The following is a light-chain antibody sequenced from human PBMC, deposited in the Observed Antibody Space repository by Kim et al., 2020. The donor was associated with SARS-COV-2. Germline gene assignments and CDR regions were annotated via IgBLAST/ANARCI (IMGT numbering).Light chain of an antibody. CDR1: QGINNN. CDR2: AAS. Sequence: SADVGDRVTITCRASQGINNNLAWYQQKPGKVPQLLIYAASALQSGVPSRFSASGSGTHFTLTISSLQPEDVATYYCQKYGSAPYTFGQGTKLEI. CDR3: QKYGSAPYT. V-gene: IGKV1-27*01. J-gene: IGKJ2*01.